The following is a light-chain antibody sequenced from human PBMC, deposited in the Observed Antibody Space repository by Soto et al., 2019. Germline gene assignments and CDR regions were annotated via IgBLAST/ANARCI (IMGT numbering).Light chain of an antibody. Sequence: EIVLTQSPGTLSLSPRERATLSCRASQSVSNNYLAWYQQKPGQAPRLLIYGVSSRATGIPDRFSGSGSGTDFTLTISRLEPEDFAVYYCQHYSYSRYFSFGPGTKVDIK. CDR2: GVS. J-gene: IGKJ3*01. CDR3: QHYSYSRYFS. CDR1: QSVSNNY. V-gene: IGKV3-20*01.